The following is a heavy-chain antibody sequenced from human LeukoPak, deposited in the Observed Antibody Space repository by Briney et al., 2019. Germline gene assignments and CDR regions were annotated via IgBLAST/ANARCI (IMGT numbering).Heavy chain of an antibody. V-gene: IGHV3-21*01. D-gene: IGHD3-22*01. CDR3: TRDHHRRHYDSQARNTFDI. J-gene: IGHJ3*02. Sequence: GGSLRLSCAASGFTFSSYTMNWVRQAPGKGLEWVSSISTGSSYIYYADSVRGRFTISRDNAKNSLYLQMNSLRAEDTAVYYCTRDHHRRHYDSQARNTFDIWGQGTMVTVSS. CDR1: GFTFSSYT. CDR2: ISTGSSYI.